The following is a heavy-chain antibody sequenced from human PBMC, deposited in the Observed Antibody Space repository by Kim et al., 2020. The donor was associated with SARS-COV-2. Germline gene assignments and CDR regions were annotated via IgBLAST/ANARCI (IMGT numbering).Heavy chain of an antibody. J-gene: IGHJ4*02. Sequence: YSESVKGRFTIARDNSKNTVYLQMNSLRVEDTAVYFCARDRGGTGAVFDDWGQGTLVTVSS. CDR3: ARDRGGTGAVFDD. V-gene: IGHV3-53*01. D-gene: IGHD3-16*01.